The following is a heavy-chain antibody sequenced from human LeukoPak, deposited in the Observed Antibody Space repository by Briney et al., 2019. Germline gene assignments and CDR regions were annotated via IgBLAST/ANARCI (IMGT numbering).Heavy chain of an antibody. J-gene: IGHJ4*02. CDR2: INPNSGGT. CDR1: GYTFTGYY. V-gene: IGHV1-2*02. D-gene: IGHD3-22*01. Sequence: ASVKVSCKASGYTFTGYYMHWVRQAPGQGLEWMGWINPNSGGTNYAQKFQGRVTMTRDTSISTAYMELSRLRSDDTAVYYCARVKQPRDSSGYFDYWGQGTLVTVSS. CDR3: ARVKQPRDSSGYFDY.